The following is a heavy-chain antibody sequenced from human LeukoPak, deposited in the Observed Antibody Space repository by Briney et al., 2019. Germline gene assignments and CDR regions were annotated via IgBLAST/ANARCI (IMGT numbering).Heavy chain of an antibody. CDR1: GGSISSSSYY. D-gene: IGHD4-11*01. CDR3: ARLHDSSGGDY. CDR2: IFYTGIT. V-gene: IGHV4-39*01. Sequence: SETLSLTCTVPGGSISSSSYYWGWIRQPPGKGLEWIASIFYTGITYYTPSLKSRVTISVDTSKSQFSLKLSSVTAADTAVYYCARLHDSSGGDYWGQGTLVTVSS. J-gene: IGHJ4*02.